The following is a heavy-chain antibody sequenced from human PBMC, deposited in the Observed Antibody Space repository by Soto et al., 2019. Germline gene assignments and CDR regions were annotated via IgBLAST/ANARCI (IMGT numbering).Heavy chain of an antibody. CDR3: VRDQLILPADDFYYGVDV. CDR2: IKQDGGEK. J-gene: IGHJ6*02. Sequence: EVQLVESGGGSVQPGESLRLSCVASGLSFNMYWMSWIRQAPGKGLEWVARIKQDGGEKYYVDSVKGRFTVSRDNAKNSLHLQLHSVSADDAGIYYCVRDQLILPADDFYYGVDVWGQGTTVTVSS. V-gene: IGHV3-7*03. CDR1: GLSFNMYW.